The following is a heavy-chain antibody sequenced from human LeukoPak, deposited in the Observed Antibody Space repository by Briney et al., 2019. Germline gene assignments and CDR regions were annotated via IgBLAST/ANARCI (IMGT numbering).Heavy chain of an antibody. CDR3: ARHGGDGYNSVFDY. CDR1: GGSISSYY. J-gene: IGHJ4*02. D-gene: IGHD5-24*01. CDR2: IYTSGST. Sequence: SETLSLTRTGSGGSISSYYWSWIRPPPGKGVEWIGYIYTSGSTNYNPSLKSRVTISVGTSKNQFSLKLSSVTAADTAVYYCARHGGDGYNSVFDYWGQGTLVTVSS. V-gene: IGHV4-4*09.